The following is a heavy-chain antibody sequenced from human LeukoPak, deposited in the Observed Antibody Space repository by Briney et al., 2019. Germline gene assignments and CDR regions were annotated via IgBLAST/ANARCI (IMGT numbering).Heavy chain of an antibody. V-gene: IGHV3-23*01. Sequence: GGSLRLSCAASGFTFSRYGVSWVRQAPGKGLEWVSSIGSSGGTTYYVDSVKGRFTISRDNSKNTLFLQMDSLRAEDTAVYYCAKLLISAGTDYWGQGTLATVSS. CDR3: AKLLISAGTDY. J-gene: IGHJ4*02. D-gene: IGHD6-13*01. CDR1: GFTFSRYG. CDR2: IGSSGGTT.